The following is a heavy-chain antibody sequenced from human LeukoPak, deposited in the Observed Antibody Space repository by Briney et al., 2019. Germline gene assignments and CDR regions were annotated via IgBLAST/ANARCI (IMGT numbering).Heavy chain of an antibody. V-gene: IGHV5-51*01. D-gene: IGHD2-2*01. CDR2: IYPGDSDT. CDR1: GYSFTSNW. CDR3: ARRYCNSSSCYAYFDY. Sequence: GESLKISCKGSGYSFTSNWIGWVRQMPGKGLEWMGIIYPGDSDTRYSPSFEGQVTISADKSISTAYLQWSSLKASDTAMYYCARRYCNSSSCYAYFDYWGQGTLVTVSS. J-gene: IGHJ4*02.